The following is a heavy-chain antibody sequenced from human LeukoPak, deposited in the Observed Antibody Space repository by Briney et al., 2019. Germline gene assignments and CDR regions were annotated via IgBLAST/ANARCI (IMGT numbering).Heavy chain of an antibody. D-gene: IGHD1-26*01. J-gene: IGHJ4*02. V-gene: IGHV4-39*07. Sequence: PSETLSLTCTVSGGSISSSSYYWGWIRQPPGKGLEWIGSIYYSGSTYYNPSLKSRVTISVDTSKNQFSLKLSSVTAADTAVYYCASGLVGATTYFDYWGQGTLVTVSS. CDR2: IYYSGST. CDR3: ASGLVGATTYFDY. CDR1: GGSISSSSYY.